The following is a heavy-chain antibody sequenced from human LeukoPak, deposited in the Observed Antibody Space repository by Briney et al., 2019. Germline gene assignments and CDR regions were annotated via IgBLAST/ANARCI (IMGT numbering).Heavy chain of an antibody. CDR2: ISSSGSTI. CDR1: TFTFSNYE. CDR3: ARGKTPLYYYGLDV. J-gene: IGHJ6*02. V-gene: IGHV3-48*03. Sequence: PGGSLRLSCAASTFTFSNYEMNWVRQAPGKGLEWVSYISSSGSTIYYADSVKGRFTISRDNAKNPLYLQMNSLRAEDTAIYYCARGKTPLYYYGLDVWGQGTTVTVSS.